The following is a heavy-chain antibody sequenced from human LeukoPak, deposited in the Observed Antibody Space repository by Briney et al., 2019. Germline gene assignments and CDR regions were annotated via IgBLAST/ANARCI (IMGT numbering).Heavy chain of an antibody. CDR2: IYSGGST. CDR1: GFTVSSNY. J-gene: IGHJ4*02. D-gene: IGHD6-13*01. Sequence: GGSLRLSCAASGFTVSSNYMSWVRQAPGKGLEWVSVIYSGGSTYYADSVKGRFTISRNNSKNTLYLQMNSLRAEDTAVYYCASTRAAAGTIEDYWGQGTLVTVSS. V-gene: IGHV3-66*01. CDR3: ASTRAAAGTIEDY.